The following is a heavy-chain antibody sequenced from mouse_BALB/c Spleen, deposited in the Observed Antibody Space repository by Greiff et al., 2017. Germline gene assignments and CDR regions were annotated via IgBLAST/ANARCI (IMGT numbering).Heavy chain of an antibody. CDR1: GYNFTSYW. CDR2: IYPGSGST. V-gene: IGHV1-55*01. Sequence: QVQLQQPGAELVKPGTSVKLSCKASGYNFTSYWINWVKLRPGQGLEWIGDIYPGSGSTNYNEKFKSKATLTVDTSSSTAYMQLSSLASEDSALYYCARYDYDGYAMDYWGQGTSVTVSS. J-gene: IGHJ4*01. CDR3: ARYDYDGYAMDY. D-gene: IGHD2-4*01.